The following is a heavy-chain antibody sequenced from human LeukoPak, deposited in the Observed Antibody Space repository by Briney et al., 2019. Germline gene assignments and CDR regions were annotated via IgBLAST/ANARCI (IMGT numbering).Heavy chain of an antibody. CDR1: GYILTNYA. D-gene: IGHD6-13*01. V-gene: IGHV7-4-1*02. CDR2: INTNTGNP. J-gene: IGHJ4*02. Sequence: ASVKVSCKASGYILTNYAMNWVRQAPGQGLEWMGWINTNTGNPTYAQGFTGRFVFSLDTSVSTAYLQITSLKAEDTAIYYCARAYRNSSWVFDYWGQGTLVTVSS. CDR3: ARAYRNSSWVFDY.